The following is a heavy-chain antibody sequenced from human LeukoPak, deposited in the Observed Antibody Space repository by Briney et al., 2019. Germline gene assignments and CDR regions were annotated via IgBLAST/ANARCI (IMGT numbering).Heavy chain of an antibody. Sequence: ASVKVSCKASGGTFSSYAISWVRQAPGQGLEWMGRIIPIFGIANYAQKFQGRVTITADKSTSTAYMELSSLRSEDTAVYYCARDSSSDAFDIWGRGTMVTVSS. CDR2: IIPIFGIA. D-gene: IGHD6-6*01. V-gene: IGHV1-69*04. J-gene: IGHJ3*02. CDR1: GGTFSSYA. CDR3: ARDSSSDAFDI.